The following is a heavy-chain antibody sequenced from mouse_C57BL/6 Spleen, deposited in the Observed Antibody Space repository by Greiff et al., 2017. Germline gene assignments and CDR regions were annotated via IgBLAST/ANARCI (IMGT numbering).Heavy chain of an antibody. CDR1: GYSITSGYD. V-gene: IGHV3-1*01. J-gene: IGHJ1*03. CDR2: ISYSGST. CDR3: ARASSYWYFDV. Sequence: EVQLQQSGPGMVKPSQSLSLTCTVTGYSITSGYDWHWIRHFPGNKLEWMGYISYSGSTNYNPSLKSRISITHDTSKNHFFLKLNSVTTEDTATYYCARASSYWYFDVWGTGTTVTVSS.